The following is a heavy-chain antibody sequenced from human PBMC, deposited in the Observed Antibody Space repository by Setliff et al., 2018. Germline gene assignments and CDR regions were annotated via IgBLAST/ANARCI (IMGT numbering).Heavy chain of an antibody. CDR1: GYTFTDDY. J-gene: IGHJ4*02. V-gene: IGHV1-69-2*01. CDR2: IDPEDGKT. D-gene: IGHD5-18*01. CDR3: AFRRGYIYGLDN. Sequence: VASVKVSCKASGYTFTDDYMYWVKQAPGKGLEWMGRIDPEDGKTVYAEKFQGRVIISADTSVDTAYLEIDGLRSEDTAVYYCAFRRGYIYGLDNWGQGTLVTVSS.